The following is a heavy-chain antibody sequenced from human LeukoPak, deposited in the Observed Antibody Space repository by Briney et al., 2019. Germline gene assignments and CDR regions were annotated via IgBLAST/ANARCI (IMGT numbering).Heavy chain of an antibody. J-gene: IGHJ4*02. Sequence: PGGSLRLSCAASGFIFSSNWMSWVRQAPGKGLEWVANIKQDGSEKYYVDSVEGRFTISRDNAKNSLYLQMNSLRAEDTAVYYCAREVSSGWYYFDYWGQGTLVTVSS. CDR2: IKQDGSEK. V-gene: IGHV3-7*01. CDR1: GFIFSSNW. CDR3: AREVSSGWYYFDY. D-gene: IGHD6-19*01.